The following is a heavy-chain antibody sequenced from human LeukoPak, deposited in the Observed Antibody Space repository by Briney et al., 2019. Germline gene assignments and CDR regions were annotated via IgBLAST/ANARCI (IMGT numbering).Heavy chain of an antibody. D-gene: IGHD6-6*01. V-gene: IGHV4-38-2*02. J-gene: IGHJ5*02. CDR3: AKYSSSSFWFDP. CDR1: GYSISSGYY. CDR2: FYHSGLT. Sequence: SETLSLTCTVAGYSISSGYYWGWIRQPPGKGLEWIGNFYHSGLTYYNPSLKSRVTISVDTSKNQFSLKLSSVTAADTAVYYCAKYSSSSFWFDPWGQGTLVTVSS.